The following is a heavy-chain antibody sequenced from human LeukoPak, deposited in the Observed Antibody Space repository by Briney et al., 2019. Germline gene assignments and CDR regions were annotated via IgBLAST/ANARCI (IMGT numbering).Heavy chain of an antibody. CDR3: TRSTNLEAFDI. V-gene: IGHV4-61*01. CDR1: GGSFSSGTYY. Sequence: SETLSLTCTVSGGSFSSGTYYWSWIRQPPGKGLEWIGYIYYSGSTNYNPPLKSRVTVSVDTSKNQCSLKLNSVTTADTAVYYCTRSTNLEAFDIWGQGTMVTVSS. CDR2: IYYSGST. D-gene: IGHD2-8*01. J-gene: IGHJ3*02.